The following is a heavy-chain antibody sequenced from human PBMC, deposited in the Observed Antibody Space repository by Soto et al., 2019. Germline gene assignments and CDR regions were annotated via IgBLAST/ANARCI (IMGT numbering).Heavy chain of an antibody. Sequence: SATLSLTCSVYGGSFSGYYWSWIRQPPGKGLEWIGEINHSGSTNYNPSLKSRVTISVDTSKNQFSLKLSSVTAADTAVYYCARTVLTLSSGHYYYGLHVLG. V-gene: IGHV4-34*01. CDR1: GGSFSGYY. CDR3: ARTVLTLSSGHYYYGLHV. D-gene: IGHD5-18*01. CDR2: INHSGST. J-gene: IGHJ6*04.